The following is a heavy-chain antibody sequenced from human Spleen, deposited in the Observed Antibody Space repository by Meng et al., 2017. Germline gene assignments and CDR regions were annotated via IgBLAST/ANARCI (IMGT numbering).Heavy chain of an antibody. Sequence: SETLSLTCTVSGGSISSDYWSWIRQPPGKGLEWIGHISYSGNTNFNPSLKSRVTISVDTSKTRFSLKLRSVTAADTATYDCARDRSYGAGTFWGEQWFFDLWGRGALVTVSS. CDR3: ARDRSYGAGTFWGEQWFFDL. J-gene: IGHJ2*01. V-gene: IGHV4-59*01. CDR1: GGSISSDY. D-gene: IGHD3-10*01. CDR2: ISYSGNT.